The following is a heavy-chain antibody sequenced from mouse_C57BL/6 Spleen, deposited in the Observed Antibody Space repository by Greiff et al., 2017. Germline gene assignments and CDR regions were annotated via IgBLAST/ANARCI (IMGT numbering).Heavy chain of an antibody. CDR1: GFSLTSYA. D-gene: IGHD1-1*01. V-gene: IGHV2-9-1*01. J-gene: IGHJ2*01. CDR2: IWTGGGT. CDR3: ARKRNSLRTTVVARELDY. Sequence: QVQLKESGPGLVAPSQSLSITCTVSGFSLTSYAISWVRQPPGKGLEWLGVIWTGGGTNYNSALKSRLSISKDNSKSQVCLKMNSLQTDDTARYYCARKRNSLRTTVVARELDYWGQGTTLTVSS.